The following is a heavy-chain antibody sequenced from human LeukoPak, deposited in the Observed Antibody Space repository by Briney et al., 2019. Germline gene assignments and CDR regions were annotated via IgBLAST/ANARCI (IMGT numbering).Heavy chain of an antibody. CDR3: AMRSGWNLKSFDY. CDR2: ISLDGATT. CDR1: GFTFSSYA. J-gene: IGHJ4*02. V-gene: IGHV3-23*01. D-gene: IGHD6-19*01. Sequence: GGSLRLSCAASGFTFSSYAMSWVRQAPGKGLEWVSGISLDGATTYYAGSVEGRFTISRDNSKNTLYLQMNSLRADDTAVYYCAMRSGWNLKSFDYWGQGTLVTVSS.